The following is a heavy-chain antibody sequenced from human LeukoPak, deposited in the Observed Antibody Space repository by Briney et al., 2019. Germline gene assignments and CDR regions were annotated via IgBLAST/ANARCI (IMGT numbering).Heavy chain of an antibody. D-gene: IGHD1-26*01. CDR1: GYAFTGYY. CDR2: INPNSGGT. J-gene: IGHJ3*01. CDR3: ARGGARSADAFDV. Sequence: ASVKVSCKASGYAFTGYYMHWVRQAPGQGLEWMGWINPNSGGTNYAQKLQGWVTMTRDTSISTAYMELSRLRSDDTAVYYCARGGARSADAFDVWGQGTMVTVSS. V-gene: IGHV1-2*04.